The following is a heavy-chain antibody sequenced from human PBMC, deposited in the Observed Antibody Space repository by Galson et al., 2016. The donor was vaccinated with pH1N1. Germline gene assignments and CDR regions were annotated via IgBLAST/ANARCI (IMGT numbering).Heavy chain of an antibody. V-gene: IGHV3-53*01. D-gene: IGHD7-27*01. CDR1: GVTVSNNY. J-gene: IGHJ5*02. CDR2: IYSGGDT. CDR3: ARDTGA. Sequence: SLRLSCAASGVTVSNNYMSWVRQAPGKGLEWVPCIYSGGDTYYADSVKGRFTVSRDSSKNTVYLQMNSLRAEDTAVYYCARDTGAWGQGTLVTVSS.